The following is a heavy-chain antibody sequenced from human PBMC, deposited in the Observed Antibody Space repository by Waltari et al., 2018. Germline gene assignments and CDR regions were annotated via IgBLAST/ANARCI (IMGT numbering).Heavy chain of an antibody. D-gene: IGHD2-15*01. CDR2: INAGNGNT. Sequence: QVQLVLSGAEVMKPGASVQVSCKASGYTFTSSAMHWVRQAPGHRLKWMGWINAGNGNTKYSQEFQGRVTITRDTAESTAYMELNSQRSEDEDVYDCARARSGYFDYWGQGTLVTVSS. V-gene: IGHV1-3*03. CDR1: GYTFTSSA. J-gene: IGHJ4*02. CDR3: ARARSGYFDY.